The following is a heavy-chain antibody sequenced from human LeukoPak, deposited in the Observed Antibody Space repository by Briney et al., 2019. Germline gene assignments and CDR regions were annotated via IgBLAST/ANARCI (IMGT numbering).Heavy chain of an antibody. CDR2: ISGSSSTI. V-gene: IGHV3-48*01. J-gene: IGHJ4*02. Sequence: PGGSLRLSCAASGFTFSSYSMNWVRQAPGKGLEWVSHISGSSSTIYYADSVKGRFTISRDNAKNSLYLQMDGLRAEDTALYYCARSITWERWGQGTLVTVSS. CDR3: ARSITWER. D-gene: IGHD3-10*01. CDR1: GFTFSSYS.